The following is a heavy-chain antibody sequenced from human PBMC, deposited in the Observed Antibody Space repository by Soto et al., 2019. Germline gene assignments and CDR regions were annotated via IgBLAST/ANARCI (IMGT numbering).Heavy chain of an antibody. V-gene: IGHV5-51*01. D-gene: IGHD3-16*01. CDR3: PRRARGNWALDY. CDR2: IYPGDSDI. CDR1: GYIFTNYW. Sequence: GESLKISGNASGYIFTNYWIGWVRQMPGKGLEWMGIIYPGDSDIRYSPSFEGQVTISADKSITTAYLQWSSLKASDTAMYFCPRRARGNWALDYWGQGTQVTVS. J-gene: IGHJ4*02.